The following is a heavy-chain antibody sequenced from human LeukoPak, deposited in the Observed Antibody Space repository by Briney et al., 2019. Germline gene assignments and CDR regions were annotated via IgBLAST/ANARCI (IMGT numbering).Heavy chain of an antibody. D-gene: IGHD6-19*01. Sequence: SETLSLTCIVSGGSISSSSYYWGWIRQPPGKGLEWIGSIYYSGSTYYNASLKSRVTISVDTSKNQFSLTLSSVTAADTAVYYCATLIAVADYFDYWGQGTLVTVSS. CDR2: IYYSGST. J-gene: IGHJ4*02. CDR3: ATLIAVADYFDY. CDR1: GGSISSSSYY. V-gene: IGHV4-39*01.